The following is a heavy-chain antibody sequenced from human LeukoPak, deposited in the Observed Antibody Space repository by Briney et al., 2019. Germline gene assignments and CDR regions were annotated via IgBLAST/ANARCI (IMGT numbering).Heavy chain of an antibody. CDR3: ARTSIVVVVAAPYYFDY. CDR2: IYYSGST. Sequence: SETLSLTCTVSGGFISSGGYYWSWIRQLPGKGLEWIGYIYYSGSTYYNPSLKSRVTISVDMSKNQFSLRLRSVTAADTAVYYCARTSIVVVVAAPYYFDYWGQGTLVTVSS. D-gene: IGHD2-15*01. J-gene: IGHJ4*02. CDR1: GGFISSGGYY. V-gene: IGHV4-31*03.